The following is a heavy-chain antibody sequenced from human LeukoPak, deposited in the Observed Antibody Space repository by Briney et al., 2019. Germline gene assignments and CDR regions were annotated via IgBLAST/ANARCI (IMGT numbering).Heavy chain of an antibody. CDR2: MNPNSGNT. V-gene: IGHV1-8*01. D-gene: IGHD2-2*01. CDR1: GYTFTSYD. CDR3: ARVPAKRYFSSTSCYSGWFDP. J-gene: IGHJ5*02. Sequence: GASVKVSCKASGYTFTSYDINWVRQATGQGLEWMGWMNPNSGNTGYAQKFQGRVTMTRNTSISTAYMELSSLRSEDTAVYYCARVPAKRYFSSTSCYSGWFDPWGQGTLVTVSS.